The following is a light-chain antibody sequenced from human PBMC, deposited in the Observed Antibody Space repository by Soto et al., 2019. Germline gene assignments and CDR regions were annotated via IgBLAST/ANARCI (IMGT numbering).Light chain of an antibody. CDR3: SSYTSSSTGDV. V-gene: IGLV2-14*01. CDR1: SSDVGGYNY. CDR2: DVS. J-gene: IGLJ1*01. Sequence: QSVLTQPASVSGSPGQSITISCTGTSSDVGGYNYVSWYQQHPGKAPKLMIYDVSNRPSGVSNRFSGSKSGNTASLTISGLQAEDEADYYCSSYTSSSTGDVFGTGT.